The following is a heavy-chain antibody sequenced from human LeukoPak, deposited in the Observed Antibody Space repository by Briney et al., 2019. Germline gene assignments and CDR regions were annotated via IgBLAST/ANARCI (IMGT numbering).Heavy chain of an antibody. Sequence: SETLSLTCAVSGYSISSGYYWGWIRQPPGKELEWIGSIYHSGSTYYNPSLKSRVTISVDTSKNQFSLKLSAVTAADTAVYYCARHRGKQWLVLDYWGQGTLVTVSS. CDR3: ARHRGKQWLVLDY. CDR1: GYSISSGYY. V-gene: IGHV4-38-2*01. D-gene: IGHD6-19*01. J-gene: IGHJ4*02. CDR2: IYHSGST.